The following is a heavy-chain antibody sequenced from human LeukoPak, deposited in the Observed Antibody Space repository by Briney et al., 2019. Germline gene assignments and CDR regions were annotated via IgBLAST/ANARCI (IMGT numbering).Heavy chain of an antibody. CDR3: AKVQGSTTRFFDY. CDR1: GFTFSSYA. V-gene: IGHV3-23*01. D-gene: IGHD1-1*01. J-gene: IGHJ4*02. Sequence: PGGSLRLSCAASGFTFSSYAMSWVRQAPGKGLGWVSAISGSGGSTYYADSVKGRFTISRDNSKNTLYLQMNSLRAEDTAVYYCAKVQGSTTRFFDYWGQGTLVTVSS. CDR2: ISGSGGST.